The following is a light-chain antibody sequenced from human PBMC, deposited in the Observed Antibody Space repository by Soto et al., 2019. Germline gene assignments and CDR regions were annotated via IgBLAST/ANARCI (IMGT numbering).Light chain of an antibody. CDR2: STN. CDR3: VLYMGSGIWV. V-gene: IGLV8-61*01. CDR1: LASVSTSYY. Sequence: QTVGTQNPWSSVPPGGKATLPGGLGLASVSTSYYPSWYQQTPGQAPRTLIYSTNTRSSGVPDRFSGSILGNKAALTITGAQADDESDYYCVLYMGSGIWVFGGGTKVTVL. J-gene: IGLJ3*02.